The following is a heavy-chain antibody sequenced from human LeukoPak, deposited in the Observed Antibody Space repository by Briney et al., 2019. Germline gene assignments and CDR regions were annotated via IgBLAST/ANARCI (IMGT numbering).Heavy chain of an antibody. V-gene: IGHV4-59*08. CDR3: AGSLLTGAKTRYYGMDV. D-gene: IGHD3-9*01. CDR1: GDSISSYY. J-gene: IGHJ6*02. Sequence: PSETLSLTCTVSGDSISSYYWSWIRQPPGKGLEWIGYIYYSGSTNYNPSLKSRVTISVDTSKNQFSLKLSSVTAADTAVYYCAGSLLTGAKTRYYGMDVWGQGTTVTVSS. CDR2: IYYSGST.